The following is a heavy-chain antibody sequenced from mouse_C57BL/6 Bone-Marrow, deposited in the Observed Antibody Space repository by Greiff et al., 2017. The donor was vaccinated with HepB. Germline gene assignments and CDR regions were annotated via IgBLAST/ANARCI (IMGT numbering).Heavy chain of an antibody. CDR1: GFTFSDFY. V-gene: IGHV7-1*01. D-gene: IGHD1-1*01. CDR2: SRNKANDYTT. CDR3: ARDACLHYYGS. Sequence: EVKVVESGGGLVQSGRSLRLSCATSGFTFSDFYMEWVRQAPGKGLEWIAASRNKANDYTTEYSASVKGRFIVSRDTSQSILYLQMNALRAEDTAFYYCARDACLHYYGSGGQGTTLTVSS. J-gene: IGHJ2*01.